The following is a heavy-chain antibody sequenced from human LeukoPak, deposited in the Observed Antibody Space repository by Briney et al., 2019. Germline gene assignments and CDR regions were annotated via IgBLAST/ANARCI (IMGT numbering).Heavy chain of an antibody. J-gene: IGHJ4*02. CDR3: ARGVEPLAANTLAY. Sequence: GGSLRLSCAAYWFTVITNDMTWVRQAPGKGLEWVSVLYSDGNTKYADSVQGRFTISRDNSKNTLYLEMNSLSPDDTAVYYCARGVEPLAANTLAYWGQGTLVTVSS. CDR2: LYSDGNT. V-gene: IGHV3-53*01. CDR1: WFTVITND. D-gene: IGHD1-14*01.